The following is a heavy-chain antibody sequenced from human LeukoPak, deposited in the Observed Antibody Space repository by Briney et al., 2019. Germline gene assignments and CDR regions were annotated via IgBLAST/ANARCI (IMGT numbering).Heavy chain of an antibody. D-gene: IGHD4-17*01. Sequence: GGSLRLSCAASGVTFSTHWMQWVRQGPGKGLVWVSRINTDGSDTSYADSVKGRFTISRDNAKNTLYLQMNNLRAEDTAVYYCARPRGPGDSWAFDIWGQGTMAIVSS. V-gene: IGHV3-74*01. CDR3: ARPRGPGDSWAFDI. CDR2: INTDGSDT. J-gene: IGHJ3*02. CDR1: GVTFSTHW.